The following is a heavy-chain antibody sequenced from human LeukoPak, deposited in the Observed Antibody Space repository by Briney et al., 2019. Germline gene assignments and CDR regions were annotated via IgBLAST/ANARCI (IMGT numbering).Heavy chain of an antibody. CDR2: IKSKTDSGTT. J-gene: IGHJ4*02. CDR3: AKDLGWELPAEAY. V-gene: IGHV3-15*01. CDR1: GFTFSNAW. Sequence: PGGSLRLSCAASGFTFSNAWMSWVRQAPGKGLEWVGRIKSKTDSGTTDYAAPVKGRFTISRDDSKNTLYLQMNSLRAEDTAMYYCAKDLGWELPAEAYWGQGVLVTVSS. D-gene: IGHD1-26*01.